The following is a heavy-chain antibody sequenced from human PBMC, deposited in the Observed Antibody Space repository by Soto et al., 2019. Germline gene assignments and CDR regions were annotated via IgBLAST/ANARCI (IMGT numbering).Heavy chain of an antibody. Sequence: GASVKVSCKASGYTFTGYYMHWVRQAPGQGLEWMGWINPNSGGTNYAQKFQGRVTMTRDTSISTAYMELSRLRSDDTAVYYCARDPANLPPTKGNGPQIFSYNWFDPWGQGTLVTVSS. CDR1: GYTFTGYY. J-gene: IGHJ5*02. D-gene: IGHD2-15*01. CDR3: ARDPANLPPTKGNGPQIFSYNWFDP. V-gene: IGHV1-2*02. CDR2: INPNSGGT.